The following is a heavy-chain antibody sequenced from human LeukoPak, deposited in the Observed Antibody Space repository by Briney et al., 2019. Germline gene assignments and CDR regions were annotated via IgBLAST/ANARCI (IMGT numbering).Heavy chain of an antibody. CDR3: AKQPAALLFDY. CDR2: ISPSAGIT. CDR1: GFTFSSHG. J-gene: IGHJ4*02. Sequence: GGSLRLSCAASGFTFSSHGMNWVRQAPGKGLEWVSGISPSAGITYYADSVKGRFTISRDNSKNTLYLQMNSLRAEDTAVYYCAKQPAALLFDYWGQGTLVTVSS. D-gene: IGHD2-2*01. V-gene: IGHV3-23*01.